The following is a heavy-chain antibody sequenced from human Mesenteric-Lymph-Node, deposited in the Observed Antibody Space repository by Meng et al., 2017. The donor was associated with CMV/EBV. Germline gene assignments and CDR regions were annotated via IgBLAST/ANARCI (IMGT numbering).Heavy chain of an antibody. CDR2: IRNDGNNK. D-gene: IGHD2-21*01. CDR1: GFNFNNYD. Sequence: GESLKISCAASGFNFNNYDLHWVRQAPGRGLEWVTFIRNDGNNKYYADSVKGRFTISRDNSKNTLYLQMDSLRADDTAVYYCARAYCGGTRCLGGYWGQGTLVTVSS. J-gene: IGHJ4*02. V-gene: IGHV3-30*02. CDR3: ARAYCGGTRCLGGY.